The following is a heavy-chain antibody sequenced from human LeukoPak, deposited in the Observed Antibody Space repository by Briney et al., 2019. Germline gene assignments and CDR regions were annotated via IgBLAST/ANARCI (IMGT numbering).Heavy chain of an antibody. CDR3: ATEMAAMVY. CDR1: GFTFSSYW. CDR2: ISSDGSST. V-gene: IGHV3-74*01. D-gene: IGHD5-24*01. Sequence: GGSLRLSCAASGFTFSSYWMHWVRQAPGKGLVWVSHISSDGSSTSYADPVKGRFTISRDNAKNTLYLQMNSLRAEDTAVYYCATEMAAMVYWGQGTLVTVSS. J-gene: IGHJ4*02.